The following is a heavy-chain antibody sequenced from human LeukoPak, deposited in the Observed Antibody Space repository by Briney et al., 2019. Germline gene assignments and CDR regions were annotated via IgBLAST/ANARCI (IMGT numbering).Heavy chain of an antibody. D-gene: IGHD3-22*01. J-gene: IGHJ3*01. V-gene: IGHV4-39*01. CDR2: IYYSGST. CDR3: AKHVDGGGGSQDTSDS. Sequence: SETLSLICTISGASMSILSYFCRWIRQPPGKGLEWIGSIYYSGSTYYNPSLKSRVTISVDTSKNQFSLKLSSLTAADTAVYYCAKHVDGGGGSQDTSDSWGQGTMVTVSS. CDR1: GASMSILSYF.